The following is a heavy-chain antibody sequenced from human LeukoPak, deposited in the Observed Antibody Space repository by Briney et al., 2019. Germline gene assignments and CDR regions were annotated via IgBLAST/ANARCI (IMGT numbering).Heavy chain of an antibody. CDR2: INHSGST. V-gene: IGHV4-34*01. CDR1: GGSFSGYY. CDR3: ARGRAVTKYQGLIDY. J-gene: IGHJ4*02. D-gene: IGHD4-17*01. Sequence: PSETLSLTCAVYGGSFSGYYWTWIRQPPGKGLEWIGEINHSGSTNHNPSLKSRVTISVDTSKNQFSLKLSSVTAADTAVYYCARGRAVTKYQGLIDYWGQGALVTVSS.